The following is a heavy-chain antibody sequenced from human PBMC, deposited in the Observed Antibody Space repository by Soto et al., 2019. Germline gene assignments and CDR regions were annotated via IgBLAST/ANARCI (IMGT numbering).Heavy chain of an antibody. CDR2: VSSGSSNI. CDR1: GFAFRSYN. J-gene: IGHJ4*02. V-gene: IGHV3-21*01. Sequence: PGGSLTLSCGASGFAFRSYNMIWVRQAPGKGLEWVASVSSGSSNIYYADSVKGRFTISRDNAKNSLYLQMDSLRAEDSAVYYCASTTVVAATFDYWGQGTLVTVSS. D-gene: IGHD2-15*01. CDR3: ASTTVVAATFDY.